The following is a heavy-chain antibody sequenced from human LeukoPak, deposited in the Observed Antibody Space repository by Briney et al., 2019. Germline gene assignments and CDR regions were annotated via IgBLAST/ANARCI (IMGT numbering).Heavy chain of an antibody. CDR3: IRGGIRVSGIDAFDI. Sequence: GGSLTLSCAASGFTFSSYDMHWVRQAPGRGLEWVSAIGIAGDTYYPDSVKGRFTISRENAKNSMYLQMNSLKDGDTAVYYCIRGGIRVSGIDAFDIWGQGTMVTVSS. D-gene: IGHD5/OR15-5a*01. V-gene: IGHV3-13*01. CDR2: IGIAGDT. CDR1: GFTFSSYD. J-gene: IGHJ3*02.